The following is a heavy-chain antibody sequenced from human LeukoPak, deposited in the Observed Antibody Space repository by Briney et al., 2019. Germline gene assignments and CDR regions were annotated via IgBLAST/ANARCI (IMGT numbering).Heavy chain of an antibody. CDR3: ARDIKWLGRYYYYGLDV. J-gene: IGHJ6*02. CDR1: GLSFSSYT. D-gene: IGHD6-19*01. V-gene: IGHV3-30*04. Sequence: GGSLRLSCAGSGLSFSSYTMHWVRQAPGKGLEWVAIISYDGTNEYYADSVKGRFTISSDNSKNTLYLQVNSLRAEDTAVYYCARDIKWLGRYYYYGLDVWGQGTTVTVSS. CDR2: ISYDGTNE.